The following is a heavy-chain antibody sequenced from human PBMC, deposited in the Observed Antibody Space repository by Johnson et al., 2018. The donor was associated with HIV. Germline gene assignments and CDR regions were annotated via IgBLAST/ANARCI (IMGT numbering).Heavy chain of an antibody. J-gene: IGHJ3*02. V-gene: IGHV3-30*02. Sequence: QEQLEESGGGVVQPGGSLRLSCAASGFTFSTYGMHWVRQAPGKGLEWVSFIRYDGSIGYADSVKGRFTISRDNAKNSLYLQMSSLRAEDTALYYCARDVYNFWSGYTNLGRDAFDIWGQGTMVTVSS. CDR3: ARDVYNFWSGYTNLGRDAFDI. CDR2: IRYDGSI. CDR1: GFTFSTYG. D-gene: IGHD3-3*01.